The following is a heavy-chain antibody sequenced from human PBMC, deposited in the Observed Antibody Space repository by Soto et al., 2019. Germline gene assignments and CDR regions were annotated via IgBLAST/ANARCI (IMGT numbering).Heavy chain of an antibody. CDR3: ARDDYGGHYFDY. CDR2: IYHSGST. CDR1: GYSISSGYY. V-gene: IGHV4-38-2*02. Sequence: SETLSLTCAVSGYSISSGYYRGWIRQPPGKGLEWIGSIYHSGSTYYNPSLKSRVTISVDTSKNQFSLKLSSVTAADTAVYYCARDDYGGHYFDYWGQGTLVTVSS. J-gene: IGHJ4*02. D-gene: IGHD4-17*01.